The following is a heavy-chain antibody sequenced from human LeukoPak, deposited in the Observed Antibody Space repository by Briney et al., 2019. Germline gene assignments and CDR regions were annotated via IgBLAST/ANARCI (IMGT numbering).Heavy chain of an antibody. CDR2: ISSSSSYI. CDR1: GFTFSSYS. J-gene: IGHJ6*03. V-gene: IGHV3-21*01. Sequence: GGSLRLSFAASGFTFSSYSMNWVRPAPGKGLEWVSSISSSSSYIYYADSVKGRFTISRDNAKNSLYLQMNSLRAEDTAVYYCARRAVAGYYYYYYMDVWGKGTTVTVSS. D-gene: IGHD6-19*01. CDR3: ARRAVAGYYYYYYMDV.